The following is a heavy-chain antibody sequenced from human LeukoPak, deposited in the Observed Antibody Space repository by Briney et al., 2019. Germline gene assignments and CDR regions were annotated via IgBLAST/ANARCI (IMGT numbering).Heavy chain of an antibody. CDR1: GYSFTSYW. D-gene: IGHD3-22*01. CDR2: IYPGESDT. CDR3: ARLPEYYASSGYYLDY. Sequence: WESLKISCKGSGYSFTSYWNVWVRQIPGKGLELMGRIYPGESDTRYSASFQGQVSISTDKSISTAYLQWSSLKASDTAMYYCARLPEYYASSGYYLDYWGQGTLVTVSS. J-gene: IGHJ4*02. V-gene: IGHV5-51*01.